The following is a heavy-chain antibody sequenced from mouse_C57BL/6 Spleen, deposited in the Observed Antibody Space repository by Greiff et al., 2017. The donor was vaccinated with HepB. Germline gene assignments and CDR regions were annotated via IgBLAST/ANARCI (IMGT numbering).Heavy chain of an antibody. CDR3: ARDGSPYAMDY. D-gene: IGHD2-2*01. CDR2: INYDGSST. CDR1: GFTFSDYY. V-gene: IGHV5-16*01. J-gene: IGHJ4*01. Sequence: EVKLMESEGGLVQPGSSMKLSCTASGFTFSDYYMAWVRQVPEKGLEWVANINYDGSSTYYLDSLKSRFIISRDNAKNILYLQMSSLKSEDTATYYCARDGSPYAMDYWGQGTSVTVSS.